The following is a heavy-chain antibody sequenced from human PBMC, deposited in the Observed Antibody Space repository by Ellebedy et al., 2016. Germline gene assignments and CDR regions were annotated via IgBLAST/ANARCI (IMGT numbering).Heavy chain of an antibody. CDR1: GFTFSNSA. CDR3: SRPASGY. D-gene: IGHD3-3*01. J-gene: IGHJ4*02. Sequence: GGSLRLSXAASGFTFSNSAMSWVRQAPGKGLEWISVISGVDGGTYYGDSVKGRFTISRDNSKNTLYLQMDSLRAEDTAIYYCSRPASGYWGQGTLVTVSS. CDR2: ISGVDGGT. V-gene: IGHV3-23*01.